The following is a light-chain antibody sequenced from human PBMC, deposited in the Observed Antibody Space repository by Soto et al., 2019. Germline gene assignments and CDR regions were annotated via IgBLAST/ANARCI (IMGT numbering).Light chain of an antibody. CDR3: SSYTIISTVI. Sequence: QSALTQPASMSGSPGQSITISCTGTSSDIGGYNYISWYQQLPGKAPKFIIYDVRNRPSGVSNRFSGSRSGNTASLTISGLQAEVEADYYCSSYTIISTVIFGGGTKVTVL. CDR2: DVR. V-gene: IGLV2-14*01. J-gene: IGLJ2*01. CDR1: SSDIGGYNY.